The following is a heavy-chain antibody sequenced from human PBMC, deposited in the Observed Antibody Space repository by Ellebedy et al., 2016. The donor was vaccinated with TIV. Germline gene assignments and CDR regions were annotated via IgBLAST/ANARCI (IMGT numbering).Heavy chain of an antibody. CDR3: ARGPRGTYYYDSSGYYGDY. Sequence: ASVKVSCXASGYTFTSYGISWVRQAPGQGLEWMGWISAYNGNTNYAQKLQGRVTMTTDTSTSTAYMELRSLRSDDTAVYYCARGPRGTYYYDSSGYYGDYWGQGTLVTVSS. J-gene: IGHJ4*02. CDR2: ISAYNGNT. D-gene: IGHD3-22*01. CDR1: GYTFTSYG. V-gene: IGHV1-18*01.